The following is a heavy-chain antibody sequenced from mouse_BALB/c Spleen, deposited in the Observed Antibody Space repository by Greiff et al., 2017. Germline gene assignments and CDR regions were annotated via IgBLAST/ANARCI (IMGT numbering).Heavy chain of an antibody. CDR1: GFTFSSYY. J-gene: IGHJ2*01. CDR3: ARQDGNYVDY. CDR2: INSNGGST. D-gene: IGHD2-1*01. V-gene: IGHV5-6-2*01. Sequence: DVQLQESGGGLVKLGGSLKLSCAASGFTFSSYYMSWVRQTPEKRLELVAAINSNGGSTYYPDTVKGRFTISRDNAKNTLYLQMSSLKSEDTALYYCARQDGNYVDYWGQGTTLTVSS.